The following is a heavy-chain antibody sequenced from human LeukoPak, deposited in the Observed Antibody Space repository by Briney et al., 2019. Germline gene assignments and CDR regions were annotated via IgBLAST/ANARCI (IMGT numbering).Heavy chain of an antibody. Sequence: SSPTLVKPTQTLTLTCTFSGFSLSTSGVGVGWIRQPPGKALEWLALIYWNDDKRYSPSLKSRLTITKDTSKNQVVLTMTNMDPVDTATYYCAHRRGYVVTNWFDPWGQGTLVTVSS. V-gene: IGHV2-5*01. CDR1: GFSLSTSGVG. D-gene: IGHD5-12*01. CDR2: IYWNDDK. CDR3: AHRRGYVVTNWFDP. J-gene: IGHJ5*02.